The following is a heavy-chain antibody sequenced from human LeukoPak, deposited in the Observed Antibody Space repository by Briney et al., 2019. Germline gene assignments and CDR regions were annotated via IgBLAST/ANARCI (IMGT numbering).Heavy chain of an antibody. J-gene: IGHJ5*02. V-gene: IGHV1-18*01. CDR2: ISAYNGNT. CDR1: GYTFTSYG. D-gene: IGHD2-2*01. Sequence: VASVKVSCKASGYTFTSYGISWVRQAPGQGLEWMGWISAYNGNTNYAQKLQGRVTMTTDTSTSTAYMELRSLRSDDTAVYYCARDLVVPAAPYWFDPWGQGTLVTVSS. CDR3: ARDLVVPAAPYWFDP.